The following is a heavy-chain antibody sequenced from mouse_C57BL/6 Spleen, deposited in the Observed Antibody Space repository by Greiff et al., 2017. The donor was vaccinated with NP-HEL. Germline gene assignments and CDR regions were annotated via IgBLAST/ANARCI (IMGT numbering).Heavy chain of an antibody. V-gene: IGHV1-81*01. D-gene: IGHD1-1*01. CDR1: GYTFTSYG. Sequence: VQLVESGAELARPGASVKLSCKASGYTFTSYGISWVKQRTGQGLEWIGEIYPRSGNTYYNEKFKGKATLTADKSSSTAYMELRSLTSEDSAVYFCATIVAPYFDYWGQGTTLTVSS. J-gene: IGHJ2*01. CDR3: ATIVAPYFDY. CDR2: IYPRSGNT.